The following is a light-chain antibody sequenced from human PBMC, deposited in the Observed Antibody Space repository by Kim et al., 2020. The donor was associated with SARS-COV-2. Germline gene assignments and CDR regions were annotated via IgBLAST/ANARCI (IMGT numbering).Light chain of an antibody. CDR3: QQYGDLPGT. J-gene: IGKJ1*01. CDR2: GAS. CDR1: QSMCTAY. Sequence: PRERATPSCRASQSMCTAYIAWYNHKRRPPPRLLIYGASTRATGTPDRFSGGGSGTDFTLTISRLEPEDFAVFYCQQYGDLPGTFGQGTKVDIK. V-gene: IGKV3-20*01.